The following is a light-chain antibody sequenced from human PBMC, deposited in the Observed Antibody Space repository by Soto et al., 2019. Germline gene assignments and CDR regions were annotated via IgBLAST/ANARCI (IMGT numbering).Light chain of an antibody. CDR2: EGN. J-gene: IGLJ2*01. Sequence: QSVLTQPASVSGSPGQSITISCTGTSSDVGSYNLVSWYQQFPGKAPKLMIYEGNKRPSGVSNRFSGSKSGNTASLTISGLQTEDEADYYCCSYAAGNTVIFGGGPKLTVL. CDR1: SSDVGSYNL. V-gene: IGLV2-23*01. CDR3: CSYAAGNTVI.